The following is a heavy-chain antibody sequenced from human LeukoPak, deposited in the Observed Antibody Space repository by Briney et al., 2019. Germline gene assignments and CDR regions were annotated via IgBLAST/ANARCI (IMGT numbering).Heavy chain of an antibody. CDR2: ISGSGGST. Sequence: PGGSLRLSCAASGFTVSSNYISWVRQAPGKGLEWVSGISGSGGSTYYADSVKGRFTSSRDNSNNTLYVQMNSLRVEDTAVYYCAKSGGLSGSGRLAMDVWGQGTTVTVSS. J-gene: IGHJ6*02. V-gene: IGHV3-23*01. CDR3: AKSGGLSGSGRLAMDV. CDR1: GFTVSSNY. D-gene: IGHD3-10*01.